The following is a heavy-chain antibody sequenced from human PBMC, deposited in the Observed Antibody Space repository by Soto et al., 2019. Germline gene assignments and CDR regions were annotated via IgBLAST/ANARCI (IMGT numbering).Heavy chain of an antibody. CDR1: GFTFSSYA. Sequence: GGSLRLSCAASGFTFSSYAMHWVRQAPGKGLEWVAVISYDGSNKYYADSVKGRFTISRDNSKNTLYLQMNSLRAEDTAVYYCARDQGGDYDILTGYYKPTFVYWGQGTLVTVSS. V-gene: IGHV3-30-3*01. J-gene: IGHJ4*02. CDR3: ARDQGGDYDILTGYYKPTFVY. D-gene: IGHD3-9*01. CDR2: ISYDGSNK.